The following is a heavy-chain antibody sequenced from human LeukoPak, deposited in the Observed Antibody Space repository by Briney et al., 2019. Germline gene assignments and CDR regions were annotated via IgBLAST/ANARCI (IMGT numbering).Heavy chain of an antibody. CDR2: INPNSGGT. V-gene: IGHV1-2*02. D-gene: IGHD3-10*01. J-gene: IGHJ6*03. CDR3: ARDPLVRGNSLYYYYYMDV. Sequence: ASVKVSCKASGYTFTGYYVHWVRQAPGQGLEWMGWINPNSGGTNYAQKFQGRVTMTRDTSISTAYMELSRLRSDDTAVYYCARDPLVRGNSLYYYYYMDVWGKGTTVTVSS. CDR1: GYTFTGYY.